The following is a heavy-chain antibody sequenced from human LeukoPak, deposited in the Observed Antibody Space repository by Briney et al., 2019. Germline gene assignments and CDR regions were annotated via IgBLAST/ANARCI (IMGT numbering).Heavy chain of an antibody. D-gene: IGHD5-24*01. J-gene: IGHJ4*02. CDR2: IIPIFGTA. CDR1: GGTFSSYA. CDR3: ARAGIEMILVSPRADY. Sequence: SVKVSCKASGGTFSSYAISWVRQAPGQGLEWMGGIIPIFGTANYAQKFQGRVTITADESTSTAYMELSSLRSEDTAVYYCARAGIEMILVSPRADYWGQGTLVTVSS. V-gene: IGHV1-69*13.